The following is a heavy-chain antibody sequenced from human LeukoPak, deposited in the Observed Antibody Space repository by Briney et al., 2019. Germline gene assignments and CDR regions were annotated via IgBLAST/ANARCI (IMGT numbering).Heavy chain of an antibody. J-gene: IGHJ4*02. CDR1: GYTFTSYA. Sequence: GASVKDSCRTSGYTFTSYAVSWVRLAPGQGLEWMGWINPYNGNTNSEQNFQGRLTMTTDTSTRTAYMELRSLRSDDTALYYCARDVGDIVGASDYWGQGTLVTVSS. D-gene: IGHD1-26*01. CDR3: ARDVGDIVGASDY. CDR2: INPYNGNT. V-gene: IGHV1-18*01.